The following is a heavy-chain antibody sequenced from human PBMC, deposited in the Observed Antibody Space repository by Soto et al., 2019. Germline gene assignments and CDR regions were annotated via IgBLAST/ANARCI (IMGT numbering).Heavy chain of an antibody. CDR3: ARDTSSTSLRAEYFQF. J-gene: IGHJ1*01. V-gene: IGHV4-39*02. D-gene: IGHD3-9*01. CDR1: GGPVGYTSFY. CDR2: VHHSVTT. Sequence: SETLSLTCDVSGGPVGYTSFYWGWLRQSPGKGLEWTGSVHHSVTTYYNPSLKGRVTISMDTSKNQFSLRLTSVTAADTAVYYCARDTSSTSLRAEYFQFWGQGTQVTVSS.